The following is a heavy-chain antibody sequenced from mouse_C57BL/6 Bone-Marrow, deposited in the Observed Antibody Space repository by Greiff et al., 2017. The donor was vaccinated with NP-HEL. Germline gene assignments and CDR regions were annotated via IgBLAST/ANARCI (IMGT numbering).Heavy chain of an antibody. CDR3: ARPLYSNYYFDY. CDR2: ISSGGSYT. J-gene: IGHJ2*01. D-gene: IGHD2-5*01. CDR1: GFTFSSYG. Sequence: EVKLVESGGDLVKPGGSLKLSCAASGFTFSSYGMSWVRQTPDKRLEWVATISSGGSYTYYPASVKGRFTISRDNAKNTLYLQMSSLKSEDTAMYYCARPLYSNYYFDYWGQGTTLTVSS. V-gene: IGHV5-6*01.